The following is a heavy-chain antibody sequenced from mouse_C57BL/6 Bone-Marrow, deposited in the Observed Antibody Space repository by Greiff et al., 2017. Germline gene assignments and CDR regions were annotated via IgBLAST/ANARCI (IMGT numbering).Heavy chain of an antibody. CDR1: GYTFTSYW. CDR2: IDPNSGGT. D-gene: IGHD2-2*01. Sequence: QVQLKQPGAELVKPGASVKLSCKASGYTFTSYWMHWVKQRPGRGLEWIGRIDPNSGGTKYNEKFKSKATLTVDKPSSTAYMQLSSLTSEDSAVYYCARGGNDCYYYAMDYWGQGTSVTVSS. CDR3: ARGGNDCYYYAMDY. J-gene: IGHJ4*01. V-gene: IGHV1-72*01.